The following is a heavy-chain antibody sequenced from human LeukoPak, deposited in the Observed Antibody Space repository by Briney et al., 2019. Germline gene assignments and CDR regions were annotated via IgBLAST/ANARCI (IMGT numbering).Heavy chain of an antibody. D-gene: IGHD6-19*01. V-gene: IGHV2-5*01. CDR1: GCARRTSGVA. Sequence: SGPTLMNPTPTLTLTCTFSGCARRTSGVAEGWIRQPPEKALEWLALIYWNDATHYSPALKTRLTITKYTSKNQVVLTMTNMDPVDTATYYCAHSNMWLVNWFDHWGQGTLVTVSS. J-gene: IGHJ5*02. CDR2: IYWNDAT. CDR3: AHSNMWLVNWFDH.